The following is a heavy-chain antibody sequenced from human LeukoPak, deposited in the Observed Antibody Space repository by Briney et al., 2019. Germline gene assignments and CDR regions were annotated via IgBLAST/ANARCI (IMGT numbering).Heavy chain of an antibody. Sequence: SSETLSLTCTVSGGSISTTSYYWSWIRQPPGKGLEWIGEINHSGSTNYNPSLKSRVTISVDTSKNQFSLKLSSVTAADTAVYYCARANYDSSGYYFLLRPVNWFDPWGQGTLVTVSS. CDR2: INHSGST. V-gene: IGHV4-39*07. D-gene: IGHD3-22*01. CDR1: GGSISTTSYY. CDR3: ARANYDSSGYYFLLRPVNWFDP. J-gene: IGHJ5*02.